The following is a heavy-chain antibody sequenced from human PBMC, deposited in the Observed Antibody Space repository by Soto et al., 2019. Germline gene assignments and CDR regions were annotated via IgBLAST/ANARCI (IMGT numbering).Heavy chain of an antibody. Sequence: QVQLVQSGAEVKKPGASVKVSCKASGYTFTGNYIHWVRQAPGQGLEWMGWINPKSGITSYVQKFQGWVTMTRDTSLRTAYMELSRLRSDDTAVYYCARFETAFDYWGQGTLVTVSS. D-gene: IGHD3-9*01. CDR2: INPKSGIT. J-gene: IGHJ4*02. CDR1: GYTFTGNY. CDR3: ARFETAFDY. V-gene: IGHV1-2*04.